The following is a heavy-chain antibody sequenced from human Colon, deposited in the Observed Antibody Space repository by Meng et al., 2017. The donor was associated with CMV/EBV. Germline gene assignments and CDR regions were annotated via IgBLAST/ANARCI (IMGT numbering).Heavy chain of an antibody. CDR1: GFTFNTYW. CDR3: ARDSGGFDP. Sequence: GESLKISCAASGFTFNTYWMSWVRQAPGKGLEWLANIKEDGSEKYYIDSVKGRFTISRDNAKNSLYLQMNSLRVEDTAVYYCARDSGGFDPWGQGTLVTVSS. J-gene: IGHJ5*02. CDR2: IKEDGSEK. D-gene: IGHD3-10*01. V-gene: IGHV3-7*01.